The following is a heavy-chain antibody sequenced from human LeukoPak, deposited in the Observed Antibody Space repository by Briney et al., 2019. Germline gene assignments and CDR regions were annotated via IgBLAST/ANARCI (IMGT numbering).Heavy chain of an antibody. J-gene: IGHJ4*02. V-gene: IGHV6-1*01. CDR2: TYHRSKWYN. CDR3: VRAPYYYDGSGYYSFEN. CDR1: GDSVSSNSAA. Sequence: SQTLLLTCDISGDSVSSNSAAWNWIRQSPSRGLEWLGRTYHRSKWYNDYAVFVKSRISVNPDTSKNQFSLQLNSVTPEDTAVYYCVRAPYYYDGSGYYSFENWGQGTLVTVSS. D-gene: IGHD3-22*01.